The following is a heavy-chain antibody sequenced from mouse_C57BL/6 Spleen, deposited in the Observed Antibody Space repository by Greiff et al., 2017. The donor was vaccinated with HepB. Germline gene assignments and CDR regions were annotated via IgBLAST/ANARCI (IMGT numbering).Heavy chain of an antibody. V-gene: IGHV3-6*01. CDR1: GYSITSGYY. J-gene: IGHJ3*01. CDR2: ISYDGSN. D-gene: IGHD3-1*01. CDR3: ARDRELGLPY. Sequence: EVKLMKSGPGLVKPSQSLSLTCSVPGYSITSGYYWNWIRQFPGNKLEWMGYISYDGSNNYNPSLKNRISITRDTSKNQFFLKWNSVTTEDTATYYCARDRELGLPYSGQGNPVTVSA.